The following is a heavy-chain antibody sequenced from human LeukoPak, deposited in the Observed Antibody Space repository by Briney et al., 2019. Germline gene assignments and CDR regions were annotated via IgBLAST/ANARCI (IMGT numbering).Heavy chain of an antibody. CDR2: IYYSGST. J-gene: IGHJ6*03. V-gene: IGHV4-39*01. CDR3: ARGDSGYDYGYYYYYMDV. Sequence: SETLSLTXTVSGGSISSSSYYWGWIRQPPGKGLEWIGSIYYSGSTYYNTSLKSRVTISVDTSKNQFSLKLSSVTAADTAVYYCARGDSGYDYGYYYYYMDVWGKGTTVTVSS. D-gene: IGHD5-12*01. CDR1: GGSISSSSYY.